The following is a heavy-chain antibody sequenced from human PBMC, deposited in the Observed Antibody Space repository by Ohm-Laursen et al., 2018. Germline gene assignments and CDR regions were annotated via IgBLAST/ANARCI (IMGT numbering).Heavy chain of an antibody. CDR3: ARGAYGPSYYGDY. CDR1: GGSISGYY. D-gene: IGHD3-10*01. CDR2: IYYSGST. V-gene: IGHV4-59*07. J-gene: IGHJ4*02. Sequence: SDTLSLTCTVSGGSISGYYWSWIRQPPGKGLEWIGYIYYSGSTNYNPSLKGRVTISVDTSKNQFSLDLSSVTAADTAVYYWARGAYGPSYYGDYWGQGTLVTVSS.